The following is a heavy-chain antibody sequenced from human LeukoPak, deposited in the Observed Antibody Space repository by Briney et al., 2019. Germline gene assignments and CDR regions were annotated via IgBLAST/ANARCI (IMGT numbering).Heavy chain of an antibody. CDR2: INPSSGST. J-gene: IGHJ4*02. CDR3: VRSKMAGDY. V-gene: IGHV1-46*01. D-gene: IGHD5-24*01. Sequence: ASVKVSCKASGYTFTSYYMHWVRQAPGQGLEWMGIINPSSGSTTYAQKFQGRVAMTRDTSTSTVYMELSSLRSEDTAVYYCVRSKMAGDYWGQGTLVTVSS. CDR1: GYTFTSYY.